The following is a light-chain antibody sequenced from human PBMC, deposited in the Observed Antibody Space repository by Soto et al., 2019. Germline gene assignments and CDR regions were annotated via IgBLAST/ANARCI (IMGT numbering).Light chain of an antibody. CDR2: DAS. CDR3: QQYHRLPPT. J-gene: IGKJ1*01. Sequence: DIQMTQSPSSLSASVGDSVTITCQASEDVDDFLNWYQQKPGRAPKLLIFDASNLETGVPSRFIGRGSGTEYTFTINNLQPEDFATYCCQQYHRLPPTFGQGTKVEIK. CDR1: EDVDDF. V-gene: IGKV1-33*01.